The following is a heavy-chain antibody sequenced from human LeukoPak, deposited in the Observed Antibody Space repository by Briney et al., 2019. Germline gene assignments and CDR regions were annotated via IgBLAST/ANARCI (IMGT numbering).Heavy chain of an antibody. CDR1: GYTFTSYG. D-gene: IGHD5-18*01. J-gene: IGHJ4*02. Sequence: ASVKVSCKASGYTFTSYGISWVRQAPGQGLEWMGWISAYNGNTNYAQKLQGRVTMTTDTSTSTAYRELRSLRSDDTAVYYCARARRGYSYGYGHFDYWGQGTLVTVSS. CDR3: ARARRGYSYGYGHFDY. CDR2: ISAYNGNT. V-gene: IGHV1-18*01.